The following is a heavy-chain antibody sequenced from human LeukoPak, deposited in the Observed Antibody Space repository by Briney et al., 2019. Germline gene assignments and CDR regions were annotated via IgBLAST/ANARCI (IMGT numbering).Heavy chain of an antibody. CDR1: GFTFGDYG. J-gene: IGHJ4*02. V-gene: IGHV3-49*04. CDR2: IRSKAYGATT. Sequence: PGGSLRLSCTASGFTFGDYGMSWVRQAPGKGLEWVCFIRSKAYGATTEYAASVKGRFIISRDDFKSIAYLQMNSLKTEDTAVYYCTRSSSGWYSDYWGQGTLVTVSS. D-gene: IGHD6-19*01. CDR3: TRSSSGWYSDY.